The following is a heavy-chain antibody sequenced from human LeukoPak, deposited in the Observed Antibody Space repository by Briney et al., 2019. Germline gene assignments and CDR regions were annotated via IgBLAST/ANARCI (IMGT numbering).Heavy chain of an antibody. Sequence: PGGSLRLSCAASGFTFRSYAIHWVRQAPGKGLEWVAGISYDGSNKYFADSVKGRFTISRDNSKITLHLQMNSLRAEDTAIYYCTRVGYIDEGIDYWGQGTLVTVSS. CDR2: ISYDGSNK. D-gene: IGHD5-24*01. J-gene: IGHJ4*02. V-gene: IGHV3-30*04. CDR3: TRVGYIDEGIDY. CDR1: GFTFRSYA.